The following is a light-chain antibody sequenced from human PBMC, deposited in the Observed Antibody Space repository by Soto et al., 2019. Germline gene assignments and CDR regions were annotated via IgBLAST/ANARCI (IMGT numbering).Light chain of an antibody. Sequence: QSALRQPPSVSGAPGQRFTISCTGGASNIGANYDVHWYQQPPGTAPKLLIYGTSNRPSGVPDRFSGSKSGTSDSLAITGLQAEDEAHYFCQSYDFTLGAFWVFGGGTKVTVL. V-gene: IGLV1-40*01. CDR3: QSYDFTLGAFWV. CDR2: GTS. CDR1: ASNIGANYD. J-gene: IGLJ3*02.